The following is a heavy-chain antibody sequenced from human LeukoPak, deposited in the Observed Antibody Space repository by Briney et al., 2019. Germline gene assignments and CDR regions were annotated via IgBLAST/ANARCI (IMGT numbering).Heavy chain of an antibody. CDR2: ISSSGRTI. D-gene: IGHD2-21*01. CDR1: GFTFSSSE. CDR3: AKDIQGSY. J-gene: IGHJ4*02. Sequence: PGGSLRLSCVASGFTFSSSEMNWVRQAPGKGLEWVSCISSSGRTIYYADSAQGRFTISRDNAKNSLSLQMNSLRAEDTAIYYGAKDIQGSYWGQGTLVTVSS. V-gene: IGHV3-48*03.